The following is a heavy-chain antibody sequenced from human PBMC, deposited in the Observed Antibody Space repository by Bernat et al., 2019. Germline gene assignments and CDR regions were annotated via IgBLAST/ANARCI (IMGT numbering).Heavy chain of an antibody. V-gene: IGHV3-7*03. Sequence: DVQLVESGGGLFQPGGSLKLSCAASGFMFSTYWMSWVRQAPGKGLEWVANIKQDGSGKYYVDSVKGRFTISRDNAKNSLYLQMNSLRAEDTAVYYCARENSGIKGIFFDYWGQGILVTVSS. CDR3: ARENSGIKGIFFDY. D-gene: IGHD1-26*01. CDR2: IKQDGSGK. J-gene: IGHJ4*02. CDR1: GFMFSTYW.